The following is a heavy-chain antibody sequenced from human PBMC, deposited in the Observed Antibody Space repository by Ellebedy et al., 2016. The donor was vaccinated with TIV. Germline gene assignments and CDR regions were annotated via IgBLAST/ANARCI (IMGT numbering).Heavy chain of an antibody. V-gene: IGHV1-2*02. CDR3: ARGDAIAVAGRWAPYYFDY. J-gene: IGHJ4*02. CDR1: GYTFTGYY. CDR2: INPNSGGT. Sequence: ASVKVSCXASGYTFTGYYMHWVRQAPGQGLEWMGWINPNSGGTNYAQKFQGRATMTRDTSISTAYMELSRLRSDDTAVYYCARGDAIAVAGRWAPYYFDYWGQGTLVTVSS. D-gene: IGHD6-19*01.